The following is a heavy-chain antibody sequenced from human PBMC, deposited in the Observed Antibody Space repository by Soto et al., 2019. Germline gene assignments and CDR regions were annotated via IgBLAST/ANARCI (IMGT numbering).Heavy chain of an antibody. Sequence: PGGSLRLSCAASGFTFSNYAMSWVRQAPGKGLEWVSTISVGGVTTYYADSVAGRFTTSRGNSNNMVYLQMNSLRAEDTAIYYCAKGNIAYYYDYWGQGTLVTVSS. CDR2: ISVGGVTT. V-gene: IGHV3-23*01. CDR1: GFTFSNYA. D-gene: IGHD3-16*01. J-gene: IGHJ4*02. CDR3: AKGNIAYYYDY.